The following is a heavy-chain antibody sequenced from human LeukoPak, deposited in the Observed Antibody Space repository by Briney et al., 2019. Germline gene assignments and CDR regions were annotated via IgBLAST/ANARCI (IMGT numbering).Heavy chain of an antibody. J-gene: IGHJ2*01. CDR1: GFTFSSYS. D-gene: IGHD6-13*01. CDR3: ARAHSSSRKRAPYWYFDL. CDR2: ISSSSSYI. V-gene: IGHV3-21*01. Sequence: GGSLRLSCAASGFTFSSYSMNWVRQAPGKGLEWVSSISSSSSYIYYADSVKGRFTISRDNAKNSLYLQMNSLRAEDTAVYYCARAHSSSRKRAPYWYFDLWGRGTLVTVSS.